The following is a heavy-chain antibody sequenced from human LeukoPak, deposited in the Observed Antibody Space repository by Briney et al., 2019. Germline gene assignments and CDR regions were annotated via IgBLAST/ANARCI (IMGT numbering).Heavy chain of an antibody. CDR1: GFTFSSYS. Sequence: GGSLRLSCAASGFTFSSYSMSWVRQAPGKGLEWVSSICRSSENIYCADSVKGRFTISRDNAKNSLYLQMDSLRAEDTAVYCCARVSSPVAGTRDPPEYWGQGTLVTVSS. D-gene: IGHD6-19*01. V-gene: IGHV3-21*01. CDR2: ICRSSENI. J-gene: IGHJ4*02. CDR3: ARVSSPVAGTRDPPEY.